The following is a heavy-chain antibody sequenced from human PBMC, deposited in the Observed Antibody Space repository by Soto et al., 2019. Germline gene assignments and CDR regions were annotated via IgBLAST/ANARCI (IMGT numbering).Heavy chain of an antibody. CDR2: IIPIFGTA. CDR1: ADRFSSYA. V-gene: IGHV1-69*01. Sequence: SLKGYWKTAADRFSSYAISWVRQAPGQGLEWMGGIIPIFGTANYAQKFQGRVTITADESTSTAYMELSSLRSEDTAVYYCARGDYDFWSGYQLGYYYYGIDVWGQGTTVTVSS. D-gene: IGHD3-3*01. CDR3: ARGDYDFWSGYQLGYYYYGIDV. J-gene: IGHJ6*02.